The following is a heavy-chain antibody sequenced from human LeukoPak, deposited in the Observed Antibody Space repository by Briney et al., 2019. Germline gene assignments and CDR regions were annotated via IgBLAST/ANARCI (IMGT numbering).Heavy chain of an antibody. CDR1: GGSFSGYY. CDR2: INHSGST. V-gene: IGHV4-34*01. Sequence: SXXLSLTCAVYGGSFSGYYWSWIRQPPGKGLEWIGEINHSGSTNYNTSLRRRVTISVETSKTQFSLKLSSVTAADTAVYYCARVGGGGDFWSGYYTRYYYYYMDVWGKGTTVTVSS. CDR3: ARVGGGGDFWSGYYTRYYYYYMDV. D-gene: IGHD3-3*01. J-gene: IGHJ6*03.